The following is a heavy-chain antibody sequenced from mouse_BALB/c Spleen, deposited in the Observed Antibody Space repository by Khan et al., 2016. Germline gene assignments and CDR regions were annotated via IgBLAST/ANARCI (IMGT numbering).Heavy chain of an antibody. V-gene: IGHV1S135*01. CDR1: GYTFTSYN. CDR3: ASDLLCYALVY. Sequence: VQLQQSGPELVKPGASVKVSCKAYGYTFTSYNMYWVKQSHGKSLEWIGYMEPYNGGTNYNQKLKGKAIWNVDKSSRTAYMHLNSLTSADSAVXYCASDLLCYALVYWGQGTSVTVSS. J-gene: IGHJ4*01. CDR2: MEPYNGGT. D-gene: IGHD2-1*01.